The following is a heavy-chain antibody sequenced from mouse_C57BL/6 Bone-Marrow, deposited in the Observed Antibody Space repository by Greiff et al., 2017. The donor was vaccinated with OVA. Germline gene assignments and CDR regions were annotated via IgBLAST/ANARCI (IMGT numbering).Heavy chain of an antibody. Sequence: QVHVKQPGAELVMPGASVQLSCKASGYTFTSYWMHWVKQRPGQGLEWIGEIDTSDSYTNYNQKFKGKSTLTVDKSSSTAYMQLSSLTSEDSAVYYCSRWGDGRSYTVDYWGQGTTLTVSS. CDR1: GYTFTSYW. D-gene: IGHD1-1*01. CDR3: SRWGDGRSYTVDY. CDR2: IDTSDSYT. J-gene: IGHJ2*01. V-gene: IGHV1-69*01.